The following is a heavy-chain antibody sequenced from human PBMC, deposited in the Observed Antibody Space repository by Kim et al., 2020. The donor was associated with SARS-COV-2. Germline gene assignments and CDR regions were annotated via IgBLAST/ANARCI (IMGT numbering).Heavy chain of an antibody. CDR2: ST. D-gene: IGHD1-26*01. Sequence: STSCNPSLKSRVTISVDTSKNQFSLKLSSVTAADTAVYYCASDSGSFDYWGQGTLVTVSS. J-gene: IGHJ4*02. V-gene: IGHV4-39*01. CDR3: ASDSGSFDY.